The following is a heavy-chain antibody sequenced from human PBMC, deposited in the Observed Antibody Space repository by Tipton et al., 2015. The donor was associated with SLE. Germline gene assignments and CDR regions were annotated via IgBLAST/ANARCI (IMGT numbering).Heavy chain of an antibody. CDR2: INHSGTT. CDR1: GGSFSGYF. Sequence: TLSLTCAVYGGSFSGYFWSWIRQLPDKGLEWIGEINHSGTTNCNPSLKSRVTISIDTSKNHFSLKLTSVTAADTAVYYCARDSRIGWFDPWGQGTLVTVSS. V-gene: IGHV4-34*01. CDR3: ARDSRIGWFDP. J-gene: IGHJ5*02. D-gene: IGHD3-22*01.